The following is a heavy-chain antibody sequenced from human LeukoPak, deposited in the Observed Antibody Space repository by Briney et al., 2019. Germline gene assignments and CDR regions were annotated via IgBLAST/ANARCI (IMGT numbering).Heavy chain of an antibody. CDR1: GYTFTGYY. V-gene: IGHV1-2*06. CDR3: ARVDYGGNSADY. J-gene: IGHJ4*02. D-gene: IGHD4-23*01. CDR2: INPNSGGT. Sequence: ASVKVSCKASGYTFTGYYMHWVRQAPGQGLEWMGRINPNSGGTNYAQEFQGRVTMTRDTSISTAYMELSRLRSDDTAVYYCARVDYGGNSADYWGQGTLVTVSS.